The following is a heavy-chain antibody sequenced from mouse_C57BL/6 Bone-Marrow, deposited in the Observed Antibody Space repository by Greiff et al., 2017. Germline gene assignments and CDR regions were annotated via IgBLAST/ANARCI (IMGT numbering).Heavy chain of an antibody. CDR2: INPSTGGT. Sequence: EVQLVESGPELVKPGASVKISCKASGYSFTGYYMNWVKQSPEKSLEWIGEINPSTGGTTYNQKFKAKATLTVDKSSSTAYMQLKSLTSEDSAVYYCARDGYGSRNWYFDVWGTGTTVTVSS. J-gene: IGHJ1*03. CDR1: GYSFTGYY. D-gene: IGHD1-1*01. CDR3: ARDGYGSRNWYFDV. V-gene: IGHV1-42*01.